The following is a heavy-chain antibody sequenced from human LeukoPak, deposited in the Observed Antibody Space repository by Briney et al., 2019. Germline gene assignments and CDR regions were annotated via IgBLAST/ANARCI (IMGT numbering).Heavy chain of an antibody. J-gene: IGHJ3*02. CDR1: GGTFSNYA. CDR2: IIPTLGIA. D-gene: IGHD3-3*01. CDR3: ARDRHNNVLRFLEWSRSDAFDI. V-gene: IGHV1-69*04. Sequence: SVKVSCKASGGTFSNYAISWVRQAPGQGLEWMGRIIPTLGIANYAQKFQGRVTITADESTSTAYMELSSLRSEDTAVYYCARDRHNNVLRFLEWSRSDAFDIWGQGTMVTVSS.